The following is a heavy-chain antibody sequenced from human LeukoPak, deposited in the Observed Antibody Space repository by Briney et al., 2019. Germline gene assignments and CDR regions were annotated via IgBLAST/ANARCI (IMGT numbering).Heavy chain of an antibody. CDR2: IKQDGSEK. CDR3: ARGGPLGDTNRFDF. CDR1: GFTFSSYW. J-gene: IGHJ4*02. V-gene: IGHV3-7*01. Sequence: PGGSLRLSCAASGFTFSSYWMSWVRQAPGKGLEWVANIKQDGSEKYYVDSVKGRFTISRDNSQNTVDLQMDSLRAEDTAVYYCARGGPLGDTNRFDFWGQGILVTVSS. D-gene: IGHD1-14*01.